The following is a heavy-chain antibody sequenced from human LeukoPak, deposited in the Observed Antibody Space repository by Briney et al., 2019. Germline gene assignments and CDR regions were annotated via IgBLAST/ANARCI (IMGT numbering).Heavy chain of an antibody. CDR3: ARRAPSHDFDD. Sequence: GGSLRLSCAASGFTFSSYSMNWVRQAPGKGLEWVAAISTTSGNIYYADSVKGRFTISRDNAKNSLYLQMNNLRVEDTALYYCARRAPSHDFDDWGQGTLVTVSS. CDR1: GFTFSSYS. V-gene: IGHV3-21*01. CDR2: ISTTSGNI. J-gene: IGHJ4*02.